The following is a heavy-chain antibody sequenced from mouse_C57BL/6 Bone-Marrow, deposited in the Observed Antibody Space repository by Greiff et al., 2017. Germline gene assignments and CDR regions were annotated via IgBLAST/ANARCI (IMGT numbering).Heavy chain of an antibody. CDR2: ISSGGDYI. D-gene: IGHD2-3*01. CDR1: GFTFSSYA. Sequence: EVQRVESGEGLVKPGGSLKLSCAASGFTFSSYAMSWVRQTPEKRLEWVAYISSGGDYIYYADTVKGRFTISRDNARNTLYLQMSSLKSEDTAMYYCTRDDYDGYYVNYAMDYWGQGTSVTVSS. V-gene: IGHV5-9-1*02. CDR3: TRDDYDGYYVNYAMDY. J-gene: IGHJ4*01.